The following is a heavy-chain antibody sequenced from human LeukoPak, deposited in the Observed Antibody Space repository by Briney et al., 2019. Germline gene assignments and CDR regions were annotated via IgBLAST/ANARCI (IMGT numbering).Heavy chain of an antibody. D-gene: IGHD4-23*01. J-gene: IGHJ4*02. CDR1: GFTFSSYW. Sequence: PXGSLXXXCAASGFTFSSYWMSWVRQAPGKGLEWVANIKQDGSEKYYVDSVKGRFTISRENDNNTVFLQMNRQRAEDTAVYYCARXGVSVGGNFDYWGQGTLVTVSS. CDR2: IKQDGSEK. CDR3: ARXGVSVGGNFDY. V-gene: IGHV3-7*01.